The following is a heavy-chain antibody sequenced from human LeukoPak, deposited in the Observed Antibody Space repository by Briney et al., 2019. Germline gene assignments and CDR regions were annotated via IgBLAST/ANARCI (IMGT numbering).Heavy chain of an antibody. CDR1: GGSISSGDYY. D-gene: IGHD3-3*01. J-gene: IGHJ4*02. Sequence: PSETLSLTCTVSGGSISSGDYYWSWIRQPPGKGLEWIGYIYYSGSTYYNPSLKSRVTISVDTSKNQFSLKLSSVTAADTAVYYCARGVNPYDFWSGYYHAFHFDYWGQGTLVTVSS. V-gene: IGHV4-30-4*01. CDR2: IYYSGST. CDR3: ARGVNPYDFWSGYYHAFHFDY.